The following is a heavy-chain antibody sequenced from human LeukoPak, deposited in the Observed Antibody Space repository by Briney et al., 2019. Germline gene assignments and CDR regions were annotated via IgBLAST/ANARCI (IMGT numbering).Heavy chain of an antibody. V-gene: IGHV4-59*01. D-gene: IGHD4-11*01. CDR3: ARVLQGPFDY. J-gene: IGHJ4*02. CDR2: IYYSGST. CDR1: GGSISSYY. Sequence: SETLSLTCTVSGGSISSYYWSWIRQPLGKGLEWIGYIYYSGSTNYNPSLKSRVTISVDTSKNQFSLKLSSVTAADTAVYYCARVLQGPFDYWGQGTLVTVSS.